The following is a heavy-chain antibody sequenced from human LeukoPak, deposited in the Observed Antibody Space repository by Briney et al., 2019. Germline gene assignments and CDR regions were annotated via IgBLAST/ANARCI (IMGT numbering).Heavy chain of an antibody. D-gene: IGHD6-13*01. CDR1: GFSLSTSGVG. J-gene: IGHJ5*02. CDR2: IYWDDDK. CDR3: ARLIAAAGRDWFDP. V-gene: IGHV2-5*02. Sequence: SGPTLVKPTQTLTLTCTFSGFSLSTSGVGVGXXXXXXXXXXXXXALIYWDDDKRYSPSLKSRLTITKDTSKNQVVLTMTNMDPVDTATYYCARLIAAAGRDWFDPWGQGTLVTVSS.